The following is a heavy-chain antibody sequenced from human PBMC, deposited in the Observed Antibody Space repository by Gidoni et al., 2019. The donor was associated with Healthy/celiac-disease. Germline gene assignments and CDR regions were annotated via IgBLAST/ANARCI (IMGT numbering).Heavy chain of an antibody. J-gene: IGHJ4*02. CDR1: GFTFSSYA. V-gene: IGHV3-30-3*01. CDR3: ARESSGSYEEFDY. Sequence: QVQLVESGGGVVQPGRSLRLSCAASGFTFSSYAMHWVRQAPGKGLEWVAVISYDGSNKYYADSVKGRFTISRDNSKNTLYLQMNSLRAEDTAVYYCARESSGSYEEFDYWGQGTLVTVSS. D-gene: IGHD1-26*01. CDR2: ISYDGSNK.